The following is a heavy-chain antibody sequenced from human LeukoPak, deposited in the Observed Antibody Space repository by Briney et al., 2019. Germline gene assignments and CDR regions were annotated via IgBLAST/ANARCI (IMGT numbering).Heavy chain of an antibody. CDR1: GFMFSDYG. V-gene: IGHV3-30*03. CDR3: ATHGGQSGPFDY. Sequence: PGGSLRLSCAASGFMFSDYGMHWVRQAPGKGLEWVAVISNDGSIIYYADSVKGRFTISRDNSKNTLYLQMNSLRAEDTAVYYCATHGGQSGPFDYWGQGTLVTVSS. J-gene: IGHJ4*02. D-gene: IGHD3-16*01. CDR2: ISNDGSII.